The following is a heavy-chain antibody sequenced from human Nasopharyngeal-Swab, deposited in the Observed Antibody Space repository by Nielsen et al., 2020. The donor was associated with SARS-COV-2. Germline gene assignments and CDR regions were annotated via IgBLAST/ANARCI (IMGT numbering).Heavy chain of an antibody. CDR2: IKQDGSEQ. J-gene: IGHJ4*02. Sequence: GVLKISCAASRFTFSNYWMSWVRQAPGKGLEWVANIKQDGSEQYYVDSVKGRFTISRDNAKNSLYLQMNSLRAEDTAVYYCARERGYGLFDYWGQGTLVTVSS. CDR1: RFTFSNYW. V-gene: IGHV3-7*01. D-gene: IGHD3/OR15-3a*01. CDR3: ARERGYGLFDY.